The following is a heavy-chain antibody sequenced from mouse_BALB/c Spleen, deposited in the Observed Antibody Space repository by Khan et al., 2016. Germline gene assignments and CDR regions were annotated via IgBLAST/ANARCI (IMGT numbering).Heavy chain of an antibody. CDR1: GFTFSSYG. J-gene: IGHJ3*01. D-gene: IGHD2-10*02. V-gene: IGHV5-6*01. CDR2: ISSGGSYT. CDR3: SRTLVLGNCDTYGVAY. Sequence: EVELVESGGDLVKPGGSLKLSCAASGFTFSSYGMSWVRQTPDKRLEWVATISSGGSYTYYPDSVKGRFTISRDNAKNTLYLQMSSLKSEDTAMDYCSRTLVLGNCDTYGVAYWGQGTLVTVSA.